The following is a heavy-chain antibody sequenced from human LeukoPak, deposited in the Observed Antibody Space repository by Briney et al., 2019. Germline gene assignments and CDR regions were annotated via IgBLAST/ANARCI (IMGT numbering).Heavy chain of an antibody. CDR1: GGSISSSSYY. J-gene: IGHJ3*02. CDR3: ARDRWCSSTSCYGDAFDI. CDR2: IYYSGST. D-gene: IGHD2-2*01. V-gene: IGHV4-39*07. Sequence: SETLSLTCTVSGGSISSSSYYWGWIRQPPGKGLEWIGSIYYSGSTYYNPSLKSRVTISVDTSKNQFSLKLSSVTAADTAVYYCARDRWCSSTSCYGDAFDIWGQGTMVTVSS.